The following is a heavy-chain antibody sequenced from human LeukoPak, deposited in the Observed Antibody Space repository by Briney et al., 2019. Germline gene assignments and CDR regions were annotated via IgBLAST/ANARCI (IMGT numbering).Heavy chain of an antibody. D-gene: IGHD3-10*01. J-gene: IGHJ4*02. CDR3: AMENYYGSGARDY. CDR1: GFTFSSYW. CDR2: IKQDGSEK. V-gene: IGHV3-7*04. Sequence: GGSLRLSCAASGFTFSSYWMSWVRQAPGKGLEWVANIKQDGSEKYYVDSVKGRFTISRDNAKNSLYLQMNSLRAEDTAVYYCAMENYYGSGARDYWGQGTLVTVSS.